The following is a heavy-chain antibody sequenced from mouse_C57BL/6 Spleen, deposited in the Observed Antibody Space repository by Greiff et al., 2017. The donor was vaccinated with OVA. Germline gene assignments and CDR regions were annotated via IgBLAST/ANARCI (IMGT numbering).Heavy chain of an antibody. D-gene: IGHD1-1*01. Sequence: VKLQQPGAELVRPGSSVKLSCKASGYTFTSYWMHWVKQRPIQGLEWIGNIDPSDSETHYNQKFKDKATLTVDKSSSTAYMQLSSLTSEDSAVYYCARRYYYGSSYWYFDVWGTGTTVTVSS. CDR1: GYTFTSYW. J-gene: IGHJ1*03. CDR2: IDPSDSET. CDR3: ARRYYYGSSYWYFDV. V-gene: IGHV1-52*01.